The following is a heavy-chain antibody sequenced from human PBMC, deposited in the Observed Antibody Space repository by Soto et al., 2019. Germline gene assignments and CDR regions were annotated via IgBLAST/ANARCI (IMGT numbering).Heavy chain of an antibody. V-gene: IGHV1-46*01. CDR1: GYTFTGYY. Sequence: GASVKVSCKASGYTFTGYYMHWVRQAPGQGLEWMGIINPSSGSTSYAQKFQGRVTMTRDTSTSTVYMELSSLRSEVSAVYYCRAYYYDSSGYYFDYWGQGTLVTVSS. J-gene: IGHJ4*02. D-gene: IGHD3-22*01. CDR2: INPSSGST. CDR3: RAYYYDSSGYYFDY.